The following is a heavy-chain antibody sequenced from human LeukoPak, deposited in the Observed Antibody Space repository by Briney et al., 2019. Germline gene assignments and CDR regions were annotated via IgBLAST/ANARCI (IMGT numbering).Heavy chain of an antibody. CDR1: RGTFSNYA. CDR2: IIPIFGTA. J-gene: IGHJ6*04. D-gene: IGHD2-2*01. CDR3: ALADIVVVPAAHYYYYGMDV. V-gene: IGHV1-69*13. Sequence: ASVTVSCKASRGTFSNYAISWVRQAPGQELEGMGGIIPIFGTANYAQKFQGRVTITADESTSTAYVELSSLRSEDTAVYYCALADIVVVPAAHYYYYGMDVWGKGTTVTVSS.